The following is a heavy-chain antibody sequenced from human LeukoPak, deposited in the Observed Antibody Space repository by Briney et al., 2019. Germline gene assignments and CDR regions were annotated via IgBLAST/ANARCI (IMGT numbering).Heavy chain of an antibody. Sequence: GGSLRLSCAASGFTFSSYGMHWVRQAPGKGLEWVAFIRYDGSNKYYADSVKGRFTISRDNSKNTLYLQMNSLRAEDTAVYYCARSVGLLWFGEFPLGYWGQGTLVTVSS. V-gene: IGHV3-30*02. D-gene: IGHD3-10*01. CDR3: ARSVGLLWFGEFPLGY. CDR1: GFTFSSYG. CDR2: IRYDGSNK. J-gene: IGHJ4*02.